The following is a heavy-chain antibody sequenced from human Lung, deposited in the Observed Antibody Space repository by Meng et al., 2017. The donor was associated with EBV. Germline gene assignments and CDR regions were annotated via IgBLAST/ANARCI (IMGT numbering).Heavy chain of an antibody. J-gene: IGHJ4*02. CDR1: GDSFDNFV. CDR3: GSRRGYTGYIIDS. D-gene: IGHD5-12*01. V-gene: IGHV1-69*06. CDR2: IIPVFGET. Sequence: QVQLVQSGAEVKKPGFSGMVACKASGDSFDNFVISWVRQAPGQGLEWMGGIIPVFGETNYAQKFQGRVTFIADNSTSTVYMELSSLKSDDTAVYYCGSRRGYTGYIIDSWGQGTLVTVSS.